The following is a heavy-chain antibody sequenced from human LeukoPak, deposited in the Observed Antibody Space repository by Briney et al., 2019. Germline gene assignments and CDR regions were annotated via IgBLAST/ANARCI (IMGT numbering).Heavy chain of an antibody. CDR3: ARGPLPWYDFWSGYYTNWFDP. Sequence: ASVKVSCKASGYTFTSYGISWVRQAPGQGLEWMGRISAYNGNTNYAQKLQGRVTMTTDTSTSTAYTELRSLRSDDTAVYYCARGPLPWYDFWSGYYTNWFDPWGQGTLVTVSS. CDR1: GYTFTSYG. D-gene: IGHD3-3*01. CDR2: ISAYNGNT. V-gene: IGHV1-18*01. J-gene: IGHJ5*02.